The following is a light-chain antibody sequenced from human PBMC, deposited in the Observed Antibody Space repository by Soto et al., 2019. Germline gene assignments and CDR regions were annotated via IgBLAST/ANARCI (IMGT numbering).Light chain of an antibody. CDR2: EGS. CDR3: CSYAILSSWV. J-gene: IGLJ3*02. V-gene: IGLV2-23*01. Sequence: QSALTQPASVSGSPGQSITISYTTTSSAVGSFNLVSWYQHHPGKAPKLVIYEGSKRPSGVSNRFSGSKSGNTASLTISGLQAEDEADYYCCSYAILSSWVFGGGTKLTVL. CDR1: SSAVGSFNL.